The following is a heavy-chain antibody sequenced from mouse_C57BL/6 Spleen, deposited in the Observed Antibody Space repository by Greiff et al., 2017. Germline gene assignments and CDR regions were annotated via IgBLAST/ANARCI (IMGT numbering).Heavy chain of an antibody. D-gene: IGHD1-1*01. J-gene: IGHJ3*01. Sequence: VQLQQPGAELVRPGSSVKLSCKASGYTFTSYWMHWVKQRPIQGLEWIGNIDPSDSDTHYNQKFKDKATLTVDKSSSTAYMQLSSLTSADSAVYYCSSYYYGSSFPFAYWGQGTLVTVSA. CDR3: SSYYYGSSFPFAY. CDR2: IDPSDSDT. CDR1: GYTFTSYW. V-gene: IGHV1-52*01.